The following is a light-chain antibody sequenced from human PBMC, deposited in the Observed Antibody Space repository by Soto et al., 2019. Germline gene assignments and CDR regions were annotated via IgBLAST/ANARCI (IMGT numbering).Light chain of an antibody. CDR3: QQSYSTPST. V-gene: IGKV1-39*01. CDR2: GAS. Sequence: DIQVTQSPSSLSASVGDRVTITCRASQSIISYLNWYQQKPGKAPKLLIYGASNLQSGVPSRFRGSGSGTDFTLTISSLQPEDFATYYCQQSYSTPSTFGQGTRLEI. J-gene: IGKJ5*01. CDR1: QSIISY.